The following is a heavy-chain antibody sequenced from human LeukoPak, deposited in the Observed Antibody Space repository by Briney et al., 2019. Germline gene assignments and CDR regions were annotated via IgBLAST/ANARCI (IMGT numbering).Heavy chain of an antibody. CDR1: GGSFSGYY. Sequence: SETLSLTCAVYGGSFSGYYWSWIRQPPGKGLEWIGEINHSGSTNYNPSLKSRVTISVDTSKNQFSLKLSSVTAANTAVYYCARGLRIAARPRTFDYWGQGTLVTVSS. D-gene: IGHD6-6*01. CDR2: INHSGST. V-gene: IGHV4-34*01. CDR3: ARGLRIAARPRTFDY. J-gene: IGHJ4*02.